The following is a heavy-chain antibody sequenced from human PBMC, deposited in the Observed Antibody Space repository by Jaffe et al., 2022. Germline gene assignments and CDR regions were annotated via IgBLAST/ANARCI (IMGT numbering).Heavy chain of an antibody. CDR3: ARHGSWYYGSGSYQFDY. J-gene: IGHJ4*02. CDR1: GYSISSGYY. CDR2: IYHSGST. V-gene: IGHV4-38-2*01. Sequence: QVQLQESGPGLVKPSETLSLTCAVSGYSISSGYYWGWIRQPPGKGLEWIGSIYHSGSTYYNPSLKSRVTISVDTSKNQFSLKLSSVTAADTAVYYCARHGSWYYGSGSYQFDYWGQGTLVTVSS. D-gene: IGHD3-10*01.